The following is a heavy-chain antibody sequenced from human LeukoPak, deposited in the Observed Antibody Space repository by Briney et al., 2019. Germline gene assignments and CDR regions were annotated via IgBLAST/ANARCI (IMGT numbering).Heavy chain of an antibody. D-gene: IGHD2-2*01. CDR3: ARGYRLARYCSSTSCSNNWFDP. J-gene: IGHJ5*02. Sequence: SENLSLTCTVSGGSISSYYWSWIRQPPGKGLEWIGYIYYSGSTNYNPSLKSRVTISVDTSKNQFSLKLSSVTAADTAVYYCARGYRLARYCSSTSCSNNWFDPWGQGTLVTVSS. CDR1: GGSISSYY. V-gene: IGHV4-59*01. CDR2: IYYSGST.